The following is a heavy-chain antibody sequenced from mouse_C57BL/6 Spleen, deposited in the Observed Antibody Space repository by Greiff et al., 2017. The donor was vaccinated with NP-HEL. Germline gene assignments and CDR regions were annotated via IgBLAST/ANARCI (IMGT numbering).Heavy chain of an antibody. J-gene: IGHJ2*01. CDR3: ARWDGDYDKGFDY. V-gene: IGHV3-6*01. CDR2: ISYDGSN. D-gene: IGHD2-4*01. CDR1: GYSITSGYY. Sequence: EVQLQESGPGLVKPSQSLSLTCSVTGYSITSGYYWNWIRQFPGNKLEWMGYISYDGSNNYNPSLKNRISITRDTSKNQFFLKLNSVTTEDTATYYCARWDGDYDKGFDYWGQGTTLTVSS.